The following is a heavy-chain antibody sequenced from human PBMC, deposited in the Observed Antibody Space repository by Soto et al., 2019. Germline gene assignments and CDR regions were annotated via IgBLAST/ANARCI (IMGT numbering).Heavy chain of an antibody. J-gene: IGHJ3*02. CDR3: ATVPTYYYDRSGYANAFDM. CDR2: IYYSGST. Sequence: PSETLSLTCTVSGGSINSCDYYWSWNRQPPGKGLEWIGYIYYSGSTYHNPSLKSRINISVDTSKNQFSLKLSSVTAADTAVYYCATVPTYYYDRSGYANAFDMWGQGTRVTVSS. V-gene: IGHV4-30-4*01. D-gene: IGHD3-22*01. CDR1: GGSINSCDYY.